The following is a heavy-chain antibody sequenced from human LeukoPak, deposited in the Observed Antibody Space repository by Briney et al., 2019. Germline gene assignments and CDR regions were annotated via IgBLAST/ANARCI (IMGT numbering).Heavy chain of an antibody. J-gene: IGHJ4*02. CDR1: GGSISSYY. Sequence: SETLSLTCTVSGGSISSYYWSWIRQPPGKGLEWIGYIYYSGSTNYNPSLKSRVTISVDTSKNQFSLKLSSVTAADTAVYYCARLQGGGSKLMTTFDYWGQGTLVTVSS. D-gene: IGHD4-11*01. V-gene: IGHV4-59*08. CDR3: ARLQGGGSKLMTTFDY. CDR2: IYYSGST.